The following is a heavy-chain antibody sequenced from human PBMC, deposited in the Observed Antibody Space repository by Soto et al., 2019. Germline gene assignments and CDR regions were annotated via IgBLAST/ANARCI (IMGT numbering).Heavy chain of an antibody. CDR1: GFTFSSYW. CDR3: ARDHLMKPSMSDY. V-gene: IGHV3-7*03. J-gene: IGHJ4*02. Sequence: EVQLVESGGGLVQPGGSLRLSCAASGFTFSSYWMSWVRQAPGKGLEWVANIKQDGSEKYYVVSVKGRFTISRDNAKNSLYLQMNSLRAEDTAVYYCARDHLMKPSMSDYWGQGTLVTVSS. CDR2: IKQDGSEK. D-gene: IGHD2-8*01.